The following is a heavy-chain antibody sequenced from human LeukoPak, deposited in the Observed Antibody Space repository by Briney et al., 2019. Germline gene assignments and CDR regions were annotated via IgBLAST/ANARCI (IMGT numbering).Heavy chain of an antibody. D-gene: IGHD6-19*01. J-gene: IGHJ4*02. Sequence: GGSLRLSCAASGFNFITAAMTWVRQAPGKGLEWVSLIGSSGGSTYYADSVKGRFTISRDNSKNTLYLQMNNLRAEDTALYFCANIRSGWHDFDHWGQGTLVTVSS. CDR2: IGSSGGST. CDR1: GFNFITAA. V-gene: IGHV3-23*01. CDR3: ANIRSGWHDFDH.